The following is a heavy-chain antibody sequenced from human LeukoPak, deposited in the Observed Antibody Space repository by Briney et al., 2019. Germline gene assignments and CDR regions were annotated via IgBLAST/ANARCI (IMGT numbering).Heavy chain of an antibody. CDR1: GYTFTDEY. Sequence: ASVKVSCKTSGYTFTDEYIHWVRQAPGHGLECMGWMHPNTGDTVYVQKFQGRVTFTRDTSISTAYMELHRLRSDDTAVYYCVRHLTDPASGDYWGQGTLVTVSS. J-gene: IGHJ4*02. D-gene: IGHD1-14*01. CDR2: MHPNTGDT. V-gene: IGHV1-2*02. CDR3: VRHLTDPASGDY.